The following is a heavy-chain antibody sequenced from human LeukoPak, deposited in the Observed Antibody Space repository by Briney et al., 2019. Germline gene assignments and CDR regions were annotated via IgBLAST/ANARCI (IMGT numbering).Heavy chain of an antibody. CDR3: ARSVIAVAGYDAFDI. CDR1: GFTFSSYG. D-gene: IGHD6-19*01. CDR2: ISYDGSNK. V-gene: IGHV3-30*03. Sequence: GRPLRLSCAASGFTFSSYGMHWVRQAPGKGLEWVAVISYDGSNKYYADSVKGRFTISRDNSKNTLYLQMNSLRAEDTAVYYCARSVIAVAGYDAFDIWGQGTVVTVSS. J-gene: IGHJ3*02.